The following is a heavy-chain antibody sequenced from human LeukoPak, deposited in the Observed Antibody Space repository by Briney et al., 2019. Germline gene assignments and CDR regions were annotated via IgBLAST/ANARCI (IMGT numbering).Heavy chain of an antibody. D-gene: IGHD4-17*01. J-gene: IGHJ5*02. V-gene: IGHV4-30-2*01. Sequence: PSETLSLTCAVSGGSISSGGYSWSWIRQPPGKGLEWIGYIYHSGSTYYNPSLKSRVTISVDGSKNQFSLKLSSVTAADTAVYYCARDYAYGDYVWFDPWGQGTLVTVSS. CDR2: IYHSGST. CDR1: GGSISSGGYS. CDR3: ARDYAYGDYVWFDP.